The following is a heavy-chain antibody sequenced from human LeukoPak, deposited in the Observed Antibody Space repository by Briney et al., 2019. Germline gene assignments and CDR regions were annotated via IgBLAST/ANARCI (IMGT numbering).Heavy chain of an antibody. CDR2: IRSKAYGGTT. V-gene: IGHV3-49*04. CDR1: GFTFGDYA. CDR3: PTLFDPYYYDSSGSLY. Sequence: GGSLRLSCTASGFTFGDYAMSWVRQAPGKGLEWVGFIRSKAYGGTTECAASVKGRFTISRDDSKSIAYLQMNSLKTEDTAVYYCPTLFDPYYYDSSGSLYWGQGTLVTVSS. J-gene: IGHJ4*02. D-gene: IGHD3-22*01.